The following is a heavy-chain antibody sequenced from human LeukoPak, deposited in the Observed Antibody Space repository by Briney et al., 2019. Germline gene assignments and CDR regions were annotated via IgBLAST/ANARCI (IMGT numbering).Heavy chain of an antibody. J-gene: IGHJ4*02. CDR1: GGSISSGDYY. Sequence: PSETLSLTCTVSGGSISSGDYYWSWIRQPPGKGLEWIGYIYYSGSTYYNPSLKSRVTISVDTSKNQFSLKLSSVTAADTAVYYCASQEISRSYYFDYWGQGTLVTVSS. V-gene: IGHV4-30-4*01. CDR3: ASQEISRSYYFDY. D-gene: IGHD6-6*01. CDR2: IYYSGST.